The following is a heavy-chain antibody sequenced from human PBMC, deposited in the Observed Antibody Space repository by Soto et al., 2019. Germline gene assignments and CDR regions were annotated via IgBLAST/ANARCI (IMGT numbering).Heavy chain of an antibody. D-gene: IGHD2-2*01. Sequence: QVQLVQSGAEVKKPGSSVKVSCKASGGTFTNYGISWVRQAPGQGLEWMGGIVPIFGTANYAQKFQGRVTITAAESASTAYMELSSLRSEDTAVYYCARGPQYAYFDYWGQGTLVTVSS. J-gene: IGHJ4*02. CDR2: IVPIFGTA. V-gene: IGHV1-69*01. CDR1: GGTFTNYG. CDR3: ARGPQYAYFDY.